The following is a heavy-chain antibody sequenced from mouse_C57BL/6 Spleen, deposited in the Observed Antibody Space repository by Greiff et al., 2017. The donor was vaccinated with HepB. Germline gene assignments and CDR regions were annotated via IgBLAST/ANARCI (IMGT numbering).Heavy chain of an antibody. CDR3: ANYYGSSLHYYAMDY. V-gene: IGHV5-17*01. D-gene: IGHD1-1*01. CDR2: ISSGSSTI. Sequence: EVQVVESGGGLVKPGGSLKLSCAASGFTFSDYGMHWVRQAPEKGLEWVAYISSGSSTIYYADTVKGRFTISRDNAKNTLFLQMTSLRSEDTAMYYCANYYGSSLHYYAMDYWGQGTSVTVSS. J-gene: IGHJ4*01. CDR1: GFTFSDYG.